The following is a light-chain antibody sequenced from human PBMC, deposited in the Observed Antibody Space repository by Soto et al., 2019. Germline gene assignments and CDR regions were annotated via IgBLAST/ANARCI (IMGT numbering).Light chain of an antibody. V-gene: IGLV2-8*01. CDR2: EVT. CDR3: TSYAGSSIVRV. Sequence: QSALTQPPSASGSPGQSVTISCTGTSSDVGGYDFVSWYQQHPGKAPKLMIYEVTKRPSGVPDRFSGSKSGNTASLTVSGLQAEDEADYYCTSYAGSSIVRVFGGGTKLTVL. J-gene: IGLJ2*01. CDR1: SSDVGGYDF.